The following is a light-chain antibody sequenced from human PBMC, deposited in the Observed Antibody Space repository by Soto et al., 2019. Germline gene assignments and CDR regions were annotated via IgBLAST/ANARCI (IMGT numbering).Light chain of an antibody. CDR2: SAS. J-gene: IGKJ2*01. CDR3: QHGQTWPLT. V-gene: IGKV3-15*01. CDR1: QSISTE. Sequence: ERVMTKSPATLSVSPGERATLSCRASQSISTELPWYQQKPGQPPRLRIYSASTRAPGVPARFTGSGSGSESSLTMRALQPEAFAAYYCQHGQTWPLTFGQWTTLAI.